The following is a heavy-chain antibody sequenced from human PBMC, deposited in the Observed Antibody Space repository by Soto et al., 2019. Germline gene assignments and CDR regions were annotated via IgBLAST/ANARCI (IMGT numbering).Heavy chain of an antibody. CDR3: AHSSYSCSWHDPFDI. J-gene: IGHJ3*02. D-gene: IGHD6-13*01. CDR1: GFSLSTSGVG. CDR2: IYWDDDK. Sequence: QITLKESGPPLVKPTQTLTLTCTFSGFSLSTSGVGVGWIRQPPGKALEWLALIYWDDDKRYSPSLKSRLTLTKDTSKNQEVLTTTNMDPVDTATYYCAHSSYSCSWHDPFDIWGQGTMVTVSS. V-gene: IGHV2-5*02.